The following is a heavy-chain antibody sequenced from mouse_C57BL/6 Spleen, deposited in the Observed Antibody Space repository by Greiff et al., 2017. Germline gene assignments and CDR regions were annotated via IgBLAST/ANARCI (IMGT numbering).Heavy chain of an antibody. D-gene: IGHD2-10*01. V-gene: IGHV5-16*01. CDR1: GFTFSDYY. J-gene: IGHJ4*01. CDR3: ARDPLLRAMDY. Sequence: EVKLMESEGGLVQPGSSMKLSCTASGFTFSDYYMAWVRQVPEQGLEWVANLNYDGSSTYYLASLKNRFIISRDNAKNILYLQMSSLKSEDTATYYSARDPLLRAMDYWGQGTSVTVSS. CDR2: LNYDGSST.